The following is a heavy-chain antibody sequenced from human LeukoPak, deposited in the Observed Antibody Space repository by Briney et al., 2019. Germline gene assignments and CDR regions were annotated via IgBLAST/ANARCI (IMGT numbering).Heavy chain of an antibody. CDR1: GGSISSSSYY. Sequence: ASETLSLTCTVSGGSISSSSYYWGWIRQPPGKGLGWIGSIYYSGSTYYNPSLKSRVTTSVDTSKNQFSLKLSSVTAADTAVYYCARQGVYWFDPWGQGTLVTVSS. J-gene: IGHJ5*02. V-gene: IGHV4-39*01. D-gene: IGHD2-8*01. CDR2: IYYSGST. CDR3: ARQGVYWFDP.